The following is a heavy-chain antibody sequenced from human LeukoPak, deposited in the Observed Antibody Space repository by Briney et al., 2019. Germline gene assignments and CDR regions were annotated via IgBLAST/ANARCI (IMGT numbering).Heavy chain of an antibody. CDR3: AREGNYDILTGLDAFDI. CDR1: GGSISSGGYY. J-gene: IGHJ3*02. Sequence: PSQTLSLSCTVSGGSISSGGYYWSWIRQPPGKGLEWIGYIYHSGSTYYNPSLKSRVTISVDTSKNQFSLKLSSVTAADTAVYYCAREGNYDILTGLDAFDIWGQGTMVTVSS. D-gene: IGHD3-9*01. CDR2: IYHSGST. V-gene: IGHV4-30-2*01.